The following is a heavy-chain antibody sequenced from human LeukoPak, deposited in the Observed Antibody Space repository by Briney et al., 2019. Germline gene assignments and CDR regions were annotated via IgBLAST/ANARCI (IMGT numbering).Heavy chain of an antibody. D-gene: IGHD4-17*01. Sequence: GGSLRLSCAASGFTFGDTWMNWVRQVPGKGLEWVAVIWYDGSNKYYADSVKGRFTISRDNSKNTLYLQMNSLRAEDTAVYYCARGGAYGDYGIDYWGQGTLVTVSS. J-gene: IGHJ4*02. CDR2: IWYDGSNK. V-gene: IGHV3-33*01. CDR1: GFTFGDTW. CDR3: ARGGAYGDYGIDY.